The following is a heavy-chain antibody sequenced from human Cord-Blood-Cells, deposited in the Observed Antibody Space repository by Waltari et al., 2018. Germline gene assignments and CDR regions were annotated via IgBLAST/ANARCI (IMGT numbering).Heavy chain of an antibody. CDR1: GGSISSGSYY. V-gene: IGHV4-61*09. D-gene: IGHD6-6*01. CDR3: ARGGSSDAFDI. Sequence: QVQLQESGPGLVKPSQTLSLTCTVSGGSISSGSYYWSWIRQPAGKGLEWIGYSYTSGSTNYNPSLKSRVTISVDTSKNQFSLKLSSVTAADTAVYYCARGGSSDAFDIWGQGTMVTVSS. J-gene: IGHJ3*02. CDR2: SYTSGST.